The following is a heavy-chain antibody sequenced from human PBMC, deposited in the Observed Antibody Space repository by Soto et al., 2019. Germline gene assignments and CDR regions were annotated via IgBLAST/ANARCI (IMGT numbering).Heavy chain of an antibody. V-gene: IGHV3-21*01. CDR1: GLNFSSYS. CDR3: ASVGSYYSDYYYYGMGV. Sequence: PGGSLRLSCAASGLNFSSYSMNWVRQAKGKGLEWVSSISSSSSYIYYADSVKGRFTISRDNAKNSLYLQMNSLRAEDTAVYHCASVGSYYSDYYYYGMGVWGQGTTVTVSS. J-gene: IGHJ6*02. D-gene: IGHD3-10*01. CDR2: ISSSSSYI.